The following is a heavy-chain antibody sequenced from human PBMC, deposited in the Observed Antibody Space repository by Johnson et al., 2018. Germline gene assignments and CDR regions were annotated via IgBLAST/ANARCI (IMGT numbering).Heavy chain of an antibody. CDR2: INSGGITI. CDR1: GFTFSDYY. Sequence: QVQLVQSGGGLVQPGGSLRLSCAASGFTFSDYYMSWIRQAPGKGLEWVSYINSGGITIYYADSVKGRFTISRDNAKNSLFLPMNTLRAEDTAVYYCARGSVPRGRAGFDYWGQGTLVTVSS. V-gene: IGHV3-11*01. J-gene: IGHJ4*02. D-gene: IGHD3-10*01. CDR3: ARGSVPRGRAGFDY.